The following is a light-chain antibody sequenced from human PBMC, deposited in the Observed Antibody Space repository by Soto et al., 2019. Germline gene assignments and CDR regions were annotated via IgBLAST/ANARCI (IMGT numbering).Light chain of an antibody. Sequence: QSVLTQPPSASGPPGQSVTISCTGTKNDIGVYDFVSWYQHHPGKAPRLIIYEVVQRPSGVPDRFSGSKSGNTASLTVSGLQAADEADYFCKSYAGSNTYVFGSGDQGHRP. J-gene: IGLJ1*01. CDR3: KSYAGSNTYV. V-gene: IGLV2-8*01. CDR2: EVV. CDR1: KNDIGVYDF.